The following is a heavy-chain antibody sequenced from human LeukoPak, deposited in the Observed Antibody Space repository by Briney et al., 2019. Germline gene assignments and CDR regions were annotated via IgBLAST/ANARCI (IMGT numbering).Heavy chain of an antibody. J-gene: IGHJ4*02. Sequence: GGSLRLSCAASGFTFSDHWMSWVRQAPGRGLEWVANIKQDESKRYYVDSVQGRFAISRDNAKNTLYLHMNSLRAEDTAMYFCAKGPNYFDSWGQGTLVTVSS. V-gene: IGHV3-7*01. CDR1: GFTFSDHW. CDR2: IKQDESKR. CDR3: AKGPNYFDS.